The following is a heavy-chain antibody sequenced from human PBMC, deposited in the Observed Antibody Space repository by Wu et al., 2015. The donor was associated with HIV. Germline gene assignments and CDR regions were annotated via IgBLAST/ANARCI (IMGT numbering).Heavy chain of an antibody. CDR3: ARDLGDDFAVRGFYWYMDV. D-gene: IGHD2-21*01. Sequence: QVQLVQSGAEVTKPGASVRVSCQTSGYTFTAHYIHWVRQAPGQGLEWMGWIRPDSGATNYAERFEDRVTMTRDASISTAYMQLRRLRSDDTAVYFCARDLGDDFAVRGFYWYMDVWGRGTALIVSS. V-gene: IGHV1-2*02. CDR2: IRPDSGAT. J-gene: IGHJ6*03. CDR1: GYTFTAHY.